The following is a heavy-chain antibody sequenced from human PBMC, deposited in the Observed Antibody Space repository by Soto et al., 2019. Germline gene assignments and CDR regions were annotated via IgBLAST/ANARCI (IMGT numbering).Heavy chain of an antibody. CDR2: INAGNGNT. CDR3: ARVSTRYSSGWYLDY. Sequence: QVQLVQSGAEVKKPGASVKVSCKASGYTFTSYAMHWVRQAPGQRLEWMGWINAGNGNTKYPQKFQGRVTITRDTSASTAYMELSSLRSEDTAVYYCARVSTRYSSGWYLDYWGQGTLVTVSS. J-gene: IGHJ4*02. V-gene: IGHV1-3*01. D-gene: IGHD6-19*01. CDR1: GYTFTSYA.